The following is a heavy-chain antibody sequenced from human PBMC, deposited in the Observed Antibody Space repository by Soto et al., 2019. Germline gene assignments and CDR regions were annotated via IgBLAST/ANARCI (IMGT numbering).Heavy chain of an antibody. Sequence: QVQLQESGPGLVKPSETLFLTCTVSGGFVSSGSYYWSWLRQPTRKGLEWIGYIYYSGSNNYNPSLKSLVTIAVATSKTQFALKVSSVTAKDTAVYDWARVGGYSYILDYWGKVTLGTFAA. CDR1: GGFVSSGSYY. J-gene: IGHJ4*02. V-gene: IGHV4-61*01. D-gene: IGHD5-18*01. CDR3: ARVGGYSYILDY. CDR2: IYYSGSN.